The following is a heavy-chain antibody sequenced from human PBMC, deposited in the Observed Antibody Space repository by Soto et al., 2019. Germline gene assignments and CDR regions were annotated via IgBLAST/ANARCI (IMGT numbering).Heavy chain of an antibody. D-gene: IGHD3-10*01. CDR3: ARRYGSGSYLGNYYGMDV. Sequence: GESLKISCKVSGRTCINHWIAWVRQMPGKGLEWMGIIYPGDSDARYSPSFQGQVTISADKSISTAYLQWSSLKASDTAMYYCARRYGSGSYLGNYYGMDVWGQGTTVTVSS. V-gene: IGHV5-51*01. J-gene: IGHJ6*02. CDR1: GRTCINHW. CDR2: IYPGDSDA.